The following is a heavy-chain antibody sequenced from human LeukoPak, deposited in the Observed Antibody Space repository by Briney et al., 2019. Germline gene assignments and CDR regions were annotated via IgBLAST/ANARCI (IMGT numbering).Heavy chain of an antibody. Sequence: GGSLRLSCAASGFILSCYSMNWVRQAPGKGLEWVSSISSGSGSYIYYTDSVKGRFTISRDNAKNSLYLQMNTLGAEDTAVYYCARKGSGWQFDYWGQGSLVTVSS. J-gene: IGHJ4*02. CDR2: ISSGSGSYI. CDR3: ARKGSGWQFDY. CDR1: GFILSCYS. V-gene: IGHV3-21*01. D-gene: IGHD6-19*01.